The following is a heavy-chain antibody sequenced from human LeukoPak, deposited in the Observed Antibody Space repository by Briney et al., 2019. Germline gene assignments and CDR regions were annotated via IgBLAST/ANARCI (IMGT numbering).Heavy chain of an antibody. CDR3: VGDSSGYYDFGY. J-gene: IGHJ4*02. D-gene: IGHD3-22*01. V-gene: IGHV4-39*02. CDR1: GGSISSIGYY. CDR2: MYYSGST. Sequence: PSETLSLTCTVSGGSISSIGYYWGWIRQPPGKGLEWIGNMYYSGSTYHNPSLKGRVNISVDTSKNQYSLNLSSVTAADTAVYYCVGDSSGYYDFGYWGQGALVTVSS.